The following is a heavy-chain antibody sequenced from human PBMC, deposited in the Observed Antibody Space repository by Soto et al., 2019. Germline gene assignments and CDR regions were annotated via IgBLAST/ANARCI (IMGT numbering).Heavy chain of an antibody. CDR1: GCPFPSFE. D-gene: IGHD2-2*01. Sequence: ASVKVSCKTSGCPFPSFEVHWIRQAPGQRPEWMGGISNAGSGNTKYSQKFQDRLTITGDKRATTVYMALSSLTSEDTATYYCARESNHYQDFFQNWGQGTQVTVSS. CDR3: ARESNHYQDFFQN. J-gene: IGHJ4*02. CDR2: ISNAGSGNT. V-gene: IGHV1-3*01.